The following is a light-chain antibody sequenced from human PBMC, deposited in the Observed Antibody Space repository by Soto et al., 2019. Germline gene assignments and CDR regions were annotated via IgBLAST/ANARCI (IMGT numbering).Light chain of an antibody. Sequence: DIVMTQSPDSLAVSLGERATINCKSSQSVLYSSNNKNYLAWYQQKPGQPPKLLIYWASTPESGVPDRFSGSWSGTDFTLTISSLQAEDVAVYYCQQYYDAPQNFGQGTKVEIK. V-gene: IGKV4-1*01. CDR3: QQYYDAPQN. J-gene: IGKJ1*01. CDR2: WAS. CDR1: QSVLYSSNNKNY.